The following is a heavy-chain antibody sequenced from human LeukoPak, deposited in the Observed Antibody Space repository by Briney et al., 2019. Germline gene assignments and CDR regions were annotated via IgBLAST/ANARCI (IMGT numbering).Heavy chain of an antibody. V-gene: IGHV3-21*01. CDR2: ISSSSSYI. CDR1: GFTFSSYS. Sequence: GGSLRLSCAASGFTFSSYSMNWVRQAPGKGLEWVSSISSSSSYIYYADSVKGRFTISRDNAKNSLYLQMNSLRAGDTAVYYCASWVDTAMVTAFDIWGQGTMVTVSS. D-gene: IGHD5-18*01. CDR3: ASWVDTAMVTAFDI. J-gene: IGHJ3*02.